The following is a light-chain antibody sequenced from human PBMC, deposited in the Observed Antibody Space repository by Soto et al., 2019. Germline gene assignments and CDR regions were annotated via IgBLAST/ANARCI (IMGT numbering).Light chain of an antibody. Sequence: EIVLTQSPGTLSLLPGERATLSCRASQSVRSAYLAWYQQKPGQAPRLLIYGASSRATGVPGRFSGSGSGTDFTLTIRRLEPEDFAVYYCQQYGGSPQTFGPGTKVEI. V-gene: IGKV3-20*01. J-gene: IGKJ1*01. CDR2: GAS. CDR1: QSVRSAY. CDR3: QQYGGSPQT.